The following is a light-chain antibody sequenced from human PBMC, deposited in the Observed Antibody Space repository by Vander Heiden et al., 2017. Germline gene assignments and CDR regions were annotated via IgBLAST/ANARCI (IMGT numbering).Light chain of an antibody. CDR2: GAS. Sequence: IVLPQSPGTLSLSPGERATLSCRARQSVSSSYLAWYQQKPGQAPRLLIYGASSRATGIPDRFSGSGSGTDFTRTISRLEPEDFAVYYCQQYGSSLLFTFGPGTKVDIK. J-gene: IGKJ3*01. CDR3: QQYGSSLLFT. V-gene: IGKV3-20*01. CDR1: QSVSSSY.